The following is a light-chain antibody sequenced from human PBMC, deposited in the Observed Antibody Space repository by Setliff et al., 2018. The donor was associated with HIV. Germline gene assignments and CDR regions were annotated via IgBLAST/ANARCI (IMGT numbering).Light chain of an antibody. J-gene: IGLJ1*01. Sequence: QSALPQPASVSGSPGQSITISCTGTSSDVGRYNFVSWYQQHPGKVPKLLISDVSNRPSGVSDRFSGSKSGNTASLTISGLRTEDEADYYCNSFTNTSGRVFGTGTKVT. V-gene: IGLV2-14*03. CDR1: SSDVGRYNF. CDR2: DVS. CDR3: NSFTNTSGRV.